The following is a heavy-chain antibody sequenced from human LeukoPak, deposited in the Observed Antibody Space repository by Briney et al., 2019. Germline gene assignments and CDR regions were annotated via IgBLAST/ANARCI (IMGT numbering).Heavy chain of an antibody. J-gene: IGHJ1*01. CDR1: GGSISSYY. CDR3: ARDSSGWDEYFQH. Sequence: PSETLSLTCTVSGGSISSYYWSWIRQPAGKGLEWLGRIYTSGSTNYNPSLKSRFTMSVDTSKNQLSLKLSSVTAADTAVYYCARDSSGWDEYFQHWGQGTLVTVSS. CDR2: IYTSGST. V-gene: IGHV4-4*07. D-gene: IGHD6-19*01.